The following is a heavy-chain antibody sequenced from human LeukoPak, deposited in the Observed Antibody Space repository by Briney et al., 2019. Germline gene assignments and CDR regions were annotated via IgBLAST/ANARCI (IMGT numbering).Heavy chain of an antibody. CDR3: AKDKDFGVDPPYYFDY. D-gene: IGHD3-3*01. Sequence: GRSLRLSCAASGSTFDDYAMHWVRQAPGKGLEWVSGISWNSGSIGYADSVKGRFTISRDNAKNSLYLQMNSLRAEDTALYYCAKDKDFGVDPPYYFDYWGQGTLVTVSS. J-gene: IGHJ4*02. CDR2: ISWNSGSI. V-gene: IGHV3-9*01. CDR1: GSTFDDYA.